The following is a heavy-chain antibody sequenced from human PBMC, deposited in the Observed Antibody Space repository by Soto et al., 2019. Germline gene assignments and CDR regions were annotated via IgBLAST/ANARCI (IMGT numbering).Heavy chain of an antibody. J-gene: IGHJ4*02. CDR2: VSATAGTT. Sequence: PGGSLRLSCASSGLTFSNYAMSLVRQAPGKGLEWVSLVSATAGTTYYTDSVKGRFTISRDNSRNTVYLQMNSLRADDTAVYYCAKDRLAGGFDYWGQGTLVTVSS. V-gene: IGHV3-23*01. CDR3: AKDRLAGGFDY. CDR1: GLTFSNYA. D-gene: IGHD3-16*01.